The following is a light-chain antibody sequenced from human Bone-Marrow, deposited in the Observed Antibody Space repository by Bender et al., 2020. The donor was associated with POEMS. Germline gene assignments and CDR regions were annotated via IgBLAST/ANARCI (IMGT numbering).Light chain of an antibody. J-gene: IGLJ3*02. CDR3: TSYTSSHTWV. CDR1: NSDIGAYDY. CDR2: DVS. V-gene: IGLV2-14*03. Sequence: QSALTQPPSVSGSPGQSITISCTGTNSDIGAYDYVSWYQQLPGKAPRLIIYDVSNRPSGVSNRFSGSKSGNTASLTISGLQAEDEADYYCTSYTSSHTWVFGGGTELTVL.